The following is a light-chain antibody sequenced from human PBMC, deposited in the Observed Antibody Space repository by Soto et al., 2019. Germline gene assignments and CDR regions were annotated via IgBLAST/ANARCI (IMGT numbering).Light chain of an antibody. CDR3: QPRSNWPRT. J-gene: IGKJ1*01. CDR2: DAS. Sequence: EIVLTQSPATLYLSPGERATLSCRASQSVSSYLSWYQQKPGQAPRLLIYDASNRATGIPARFSGSESGTDFTLTISSLEPEDFAVYYCQPRSNWPRTFGQGTKVEIK. CDR1: QSVSSY. V-gene: IGKV3-11*01.